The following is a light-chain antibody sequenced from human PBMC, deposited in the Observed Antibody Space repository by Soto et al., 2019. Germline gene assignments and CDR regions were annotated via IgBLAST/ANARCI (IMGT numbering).Light chain of an antibody. Sequence: DIQMTQSPSTLSASVGDRVTITCRASQSISSWLAWYQQKPGKAPKLLIYKASTLESGVPSNFSGSGSGTEFTITISSLQPEDFATYYYQQYNSYPWTFGQGTKVDVK. CDR2: KAS. CDR3: QQYNSYPWT. V-gene: IGKV1-5*03. J-gene: IGKJ1*01. CDR1: QSISSW.